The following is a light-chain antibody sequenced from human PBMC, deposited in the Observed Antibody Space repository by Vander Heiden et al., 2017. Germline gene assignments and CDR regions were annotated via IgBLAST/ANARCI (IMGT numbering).Light chain of an antibody. Sequence: DIQMTQSPSSLSASVGDRVTITCRASQSISSYLNWYQQKPGKAPKLLIYAASSLQSGVPSRFSGSGSGTEFTLTISSLKPEDFATDYCQQSDRTPHTFGQGTKLEIK. CDR3: QQSDRTPHT. CDR1: QSISSY. J-gene: IGKJ2*01. V-gene: IGKV1-39*01. CDR2: AAS.